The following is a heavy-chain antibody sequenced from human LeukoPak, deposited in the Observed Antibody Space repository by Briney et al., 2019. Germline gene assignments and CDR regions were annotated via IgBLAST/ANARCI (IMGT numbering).Heavy chain of an antibody. CDR3: AAEAAYYYDSRDAFDV. CDR2: IVVGSGNT. J-gene: IGHJ3*01. Sequence: SVKVSCKASGFTFTSSAVQWVRQARGQRLEWIGWIVVGSGNTNYAQKFQERVTITRDMSTSLVYMELSSLRSEDTAVYYCAAEAAYYYDSRDAFDVWGQGIMVTVSS. D-gene: IGHD3-22*01. CDR1: GFTFTSSA. V-gene: IGHV1-58*01.